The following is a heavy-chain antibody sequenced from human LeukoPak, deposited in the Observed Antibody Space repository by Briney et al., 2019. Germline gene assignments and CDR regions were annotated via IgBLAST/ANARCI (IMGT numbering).Heavy chain of an antibody. CDR1: GGSISSHY. CDR3: ARHMSSGTYPKDV. V-gene: IGHV4-59*08. J-gene: IGHJ6*02. Sequence: TSETLSLTCTVSGGSISSHYWSWIRQPPGKGLEWIAYIYYSGSTNYNPSLQSRVTISVDTSKNQLSLKVSSVTAADTAVYYCARHMSSGTYPKDVWGQGTTVTVSS. D-gene: IGHD1-26*01. CDR2: IYYSGST.